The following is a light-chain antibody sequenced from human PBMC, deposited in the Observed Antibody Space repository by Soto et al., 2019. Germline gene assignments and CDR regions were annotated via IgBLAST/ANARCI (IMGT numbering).Light chain of an antibody. J-gene: IGLJ2*01. CDR1: SSDVGNYDC. CDR3: SSYTSTNHVV. Sequence: QSALIQPPSVSGSPGQSVTISCTGTSSDVGNYDCVSWYQQHPGKAPKLVIYEVTKRPSGVSNRFSGSKSGNTASLTISGLQAEDETDYYCSSYTSTNHVVFGGGTKLTVL. CDR2: EVT. V-gene: IGLV2-14*02.